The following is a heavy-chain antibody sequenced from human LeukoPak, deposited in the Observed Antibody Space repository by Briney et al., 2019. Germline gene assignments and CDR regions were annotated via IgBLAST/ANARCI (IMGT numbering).Heavy chain of an antibody. D-gene: IGHD5-12*01. V-gene: IGHV4-59*08. J-gene: IGHJ3*02. CDR1: GGSFSGSY. CDR3: ARRNSGYDYDAFDI. CDR2: IYYSGST. Sequence: SETLSLTCAVNGGSFSGSYLNWIRQSPEKGLEWIGYIYYSGSTNYNPSLKSRVTISVDTSKNQFSLKLSSVTAADTAVYYCARRNSGYDYDAFDIWGQGTMVTVSS.